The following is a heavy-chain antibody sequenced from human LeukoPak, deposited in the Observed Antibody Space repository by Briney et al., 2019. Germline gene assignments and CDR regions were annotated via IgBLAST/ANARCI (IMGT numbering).Heavy chain of an antibody. V-gene: IGHV3-30*04. CDR2: ISNDGRNK. J-gene: IGHJ4*02. CDR3: ARDPMADFDY. D-gene: IGHD2-8*01. Sequence: PGGSLRLSCAASGFTFSSYMMNWVRRAPGKGLEWVAVISNDGRNKIYADSVKGRFTISRDNSKNTLFLQMNSLRTEDTAVYYCARDPMADFDYWGQGTLVTVSS. CDR1: GFTFSSYM.